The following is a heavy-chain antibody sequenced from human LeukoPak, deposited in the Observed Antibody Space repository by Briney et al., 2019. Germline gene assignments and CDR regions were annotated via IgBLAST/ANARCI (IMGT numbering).Heavy chain of an antibody. J-gene: IGHJ4*02. Sequence: SVKVSCKASGGTFSGYAISWVRQAPGQGLEWMGGIIPIFGTANYAQKFQGRVTITADKSTSTAYMELSSLRSEDTAVYYCARGARYGSGSYSFDYWGQGTLVTVSS. CDR3: ARGARYGSGSYSFDY. CDR2: IIPIFGTA. D-gene: IGHD3-10*01. CDR1: GGTFSGYA. V-gene: IGHV1-69*06.